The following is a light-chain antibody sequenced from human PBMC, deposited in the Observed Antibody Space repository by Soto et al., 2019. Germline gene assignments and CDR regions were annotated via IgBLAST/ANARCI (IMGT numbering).Light chain of an antibody. CDR1: QGITNW. Sequence: IQMAPSPSSLSASLGDRVTIPCRASQGITNWLAWYQQKPGKAPKLLIYDASSLESGVPSRFSGSGSGTEFTLTISSLQPDDFATYYCQQYNSYPSLTFGGGTKVDIK. V-gene: IGKV1-5*01. CDR2: DAS. J-gene: IGKJ4*01. CDR3: QQYNSYPSLT.